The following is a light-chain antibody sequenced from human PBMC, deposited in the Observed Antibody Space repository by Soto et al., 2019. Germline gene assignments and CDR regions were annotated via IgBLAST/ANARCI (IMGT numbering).Light chain of an antibody. Sequence: DIQMTQSPSTLSASLGHRVTITCLASQTINSWLAWYQQKPGKAPKVLICDAYSLKTGVPSRFSGSGSGTEFTLTISNLQPDDFATYYCQQYDSYSSGPFGQGTKVDIK. V-gene: IGKV1-5*01. J-gene: IGKJ1*01. CDR1: QTINSW. CDR3: QQYDSYSSGP. CDR2: DAY.